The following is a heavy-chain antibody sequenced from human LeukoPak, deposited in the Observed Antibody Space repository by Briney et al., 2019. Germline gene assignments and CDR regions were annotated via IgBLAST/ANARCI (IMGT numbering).Heavy chain of an antibody. V-gene: IGHV4-34*01. CDR1: GGSFSNYY. J-gene: IGHJ4*02. Sequence: SETLSLTCAVSGGSFSNYYWSWIRQPPGKGLEWIGEINHSGSTNYNPSLKSRVTISVDTSKNQFSLKLSSVTAADTAVYYCARGPRYLVRYCSGVSCYPDYWGQGTLVTVSS. CDR2: INHSGST. CDR3: ARGPRYLVRYCSGVSCYPDY. D-gene: IGHD2-15*01.